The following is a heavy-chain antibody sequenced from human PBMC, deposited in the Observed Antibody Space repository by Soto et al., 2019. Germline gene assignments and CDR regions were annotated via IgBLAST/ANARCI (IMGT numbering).Heavy chain of an antibody. CDR3: ARATTVTSSFFYYGLDV. V-gene: IGHV4-30-4*08. CDR1: GGSITNDDYY. D-gene: IGHD4-17*01. J-gene: IGHJ6*02. Sequence: QVQLQESGPGLVKPSQTLSLTCSVSGGSITNDDYYWTWIRQPPGEGLEWIGHIYYNGNTYYNPSLKSRLTLSLDTSQNQFSLHLTSVIAADSASYFCARATTVTSSFFYYGLDVWGQGTTVNVSS. CDR2: IYYNGNT.